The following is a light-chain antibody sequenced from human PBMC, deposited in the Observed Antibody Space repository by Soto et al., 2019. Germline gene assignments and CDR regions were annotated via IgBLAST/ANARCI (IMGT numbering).Light chain of an antibody. CDR2: EVS. Sequence: QSALTQPPSASGSPGQSVTISCTGANSDVGSYNFVSWYQQHPGRAPKLLIYEVSKRPSGVPDRFSGSKSGNTASLTVSGLQAGDEADYYCSSYAGTNTRYLFGSGTQLTVL. J-gene: IGLJ1*01. CDR1: NSDVGSYNF. CDR3: SSYAGTNTRYL. V-gene: IGLV2-8*01.